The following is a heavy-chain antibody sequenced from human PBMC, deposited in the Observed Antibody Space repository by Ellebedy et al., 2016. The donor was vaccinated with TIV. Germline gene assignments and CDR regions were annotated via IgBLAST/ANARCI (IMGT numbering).Heavy chain of an antibody. V-gene: IGHV1-69*13. J-gene: IGHJ4*02. D-gene: IGHD1-1*01. Sequence: ASVKVSCKASGYTFTSYGISWVRQAPGQGLEWMGGIIPIFGTANYAQKFQGRVTITADESTSTAYMELSSLRSEDTAVYYCARDVAGIWTDWGQGTLVTVSS. CDR3: ARDVAGIWTD. CDR1: GYTFTSYG. CDR2: IIPIFGTA.